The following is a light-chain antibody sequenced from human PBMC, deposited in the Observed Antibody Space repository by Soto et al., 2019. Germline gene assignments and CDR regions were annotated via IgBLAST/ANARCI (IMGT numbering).Light chain of an antibody. CDR1: HGVRSH. V-gene: IGKV3-15*01. CDR2: DAS. Sequence: EIVVTQSPATLYVSPGDRVSLYCRASHGVRSHVAWYRQGPGQAPRLLTHDASSRATGAPARFSGSGSGTEFVLTISSLKSEDFAIYYCQQYDAWPFTFGGGTKV. CDR3: QQYDAWPFT. J-gene: IGKJ4*01.